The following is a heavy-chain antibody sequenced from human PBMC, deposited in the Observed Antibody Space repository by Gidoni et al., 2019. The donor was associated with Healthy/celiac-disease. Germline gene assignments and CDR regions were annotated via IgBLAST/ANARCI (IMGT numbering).Heavy chain of an antibody. CDR1: GFTFSSYE. V-gene: IGHV3-48*03. Sequence: AASGFTFSSYEMNWVRQAPGKGLAWVSYISSSGSTIYYADSVKGRFTISRDNAKNSLYLQMNSLRAEDTAVYYCAPNPLMLTFGGVIVGWGQGTLVTVSS. D-gene: IGHD3-16*02. CDR3: APNPLMLTFGGVIVG. CDR2: ISSSGSTI. J-gene: IGHJ4*02.